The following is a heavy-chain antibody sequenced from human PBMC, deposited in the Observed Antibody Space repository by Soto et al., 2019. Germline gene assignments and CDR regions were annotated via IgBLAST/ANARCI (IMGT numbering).Heavy chain of an antibody. Sequence: GASVKVSCKASGYTFTSYGISWVRQAPGQGLECMGWISAYDGNTNYAQKLQGRVTMTTXTXXSXXXMXLXSLRSDXTAVYYCAGSYGDYAQLSDWGQGTLVTVSS. J-gene: IGHJ4*02. D-gene: IGHD4-17*01. CDR2: ISAYDGNT. CDR1: GYTFTSYG. V-gene: IGHV1-18*04. CDR3: AGSYGDYAQLSD.